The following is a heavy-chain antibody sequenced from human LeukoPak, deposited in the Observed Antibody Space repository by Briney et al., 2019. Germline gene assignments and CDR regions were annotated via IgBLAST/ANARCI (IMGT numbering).Heavy chain of an antibody. V-gene: IGHV1-8*01. J-gene: IGHJ6*03. CDR3: AGGCIAAEGNYYYYYMDV. CDR2: MNPNSGNK. D-gene: IGHD6-13*01. CDR1: GYTFSSYD. Sequence: GGSVTVSCKASGYTFSSYDMNWVRQAPGQGLEWMGGMNPNSGNKVYAQTVQGRVTMTRNNSRSTAYMELISLRSEDTAVYYCAGGCIAAEGNYYYYYMDVWGKGTTVTVCS.